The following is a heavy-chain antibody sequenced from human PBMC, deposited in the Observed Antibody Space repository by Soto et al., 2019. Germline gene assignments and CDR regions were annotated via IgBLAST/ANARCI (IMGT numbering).Heavy chain of an antibody. V-gene: IGHV3-48*01. Sequence: EVQLVESGGGLVQSGESLRLSCAASGFIFRDYSMNWVRQTPGKGLEWIAHIAGGGVPTYYANSVKGRFTISRDRGKKFLYLQMNGLKGDDSGIYYCTRASSYAFDYWGQGGLVTVSS. D-gene: IGHD2-2*01. CDR3: TRASSYAFDY. CDR2: IAGGGVPT. CDR1: GFIFRDYS. J-gene: IGHJ4*02.